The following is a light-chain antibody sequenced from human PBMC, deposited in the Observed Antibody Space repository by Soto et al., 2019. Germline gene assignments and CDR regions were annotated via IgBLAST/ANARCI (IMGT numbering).Light chain of an antibody. V-gene: IGLV8-61*01. J-gene: IGLJ3*02. CDR3: VLYMSSGFWV. CDR1: SGSVSTSNY. Sequence: QTVVTQEPSFSVSPGGTATLTCGLSSGSVSTSNYPSWIQQTPGQAPRTLIYSTNTRSSGVPDRFSGSILGSKAALTITGAQADDESDYYCVLYMSSGFWVFGGGTKLTVL. CDR2: STN.